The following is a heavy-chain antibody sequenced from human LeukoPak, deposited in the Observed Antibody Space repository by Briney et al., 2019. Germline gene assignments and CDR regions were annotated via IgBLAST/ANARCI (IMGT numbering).Heavy chain of an antibody. Sequence: PGGSLRLSCAASGLTFSSYAMSWVRQAPGKGLEWVSAISGSGGSTYYADSVKGRFTISRDNSKNTLYLQMNSLRAEDTAVYYCAKDGARWLRLREYFQHWGQGTLVTVSS. V-gene: IGHV3-23*01. J-gene: IGHJ1*01. D-gene: IGHD5-12*01. CDR3: AKDGARWLRLREYFQH. CDR2: ISGSGGST. CDR1: GLTFSSYA.